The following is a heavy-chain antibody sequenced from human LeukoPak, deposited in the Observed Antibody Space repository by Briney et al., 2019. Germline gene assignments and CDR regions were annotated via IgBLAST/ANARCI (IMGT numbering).Heavy chain of an antibody. J-gene: IGHJ4*02. Sequence: SETLSLTCAVYGGSFSGYYWSWIRQSPGKGLEWIGEINHSGSTNYNPSLKSRVTISVDKSKNQFSLKLSSVTAADTAVYYCARVDLDDSSWYGYFDSWGQGTLVTVSS. V-gene: IGHV4-34*01. CDR3: ARVDLDDSSWYGYFDS. CDR2: INHSGST. CDR1: GGSFSGYY. D-gene: IGHD6-13*01.